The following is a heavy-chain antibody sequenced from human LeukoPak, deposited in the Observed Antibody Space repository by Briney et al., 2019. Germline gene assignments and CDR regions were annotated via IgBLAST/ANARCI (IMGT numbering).Heavy chain of an antibody. CDR1: GGSISSTNW. CDR3: AANGYYSIDV. J-gene: IGHJ6*03. D-gene: IGHD2-8*01. CDR2: IFHSGGT. Sequence: SETLSLTCTVSGGSISSTNWWSWVRQPPGKGLEWIGEIFHSGGTNYNPSLKSRISLSVDKSQNQFSLKLNSLTAADTAVYCCAANGYYSIDVWGKGTTVTVSS. V-gene: IGHV4-4*01.